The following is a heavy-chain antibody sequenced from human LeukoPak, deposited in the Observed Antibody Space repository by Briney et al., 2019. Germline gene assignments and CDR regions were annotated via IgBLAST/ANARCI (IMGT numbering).Heavy chain of an antibody. V-gene: IGHV4-39*07. D-gene: IGHD3-22*01. CDR1: GGSINTNNYY. CDR3: VETPNYYYDSSGYLR. CDR2: IHHSDGT. J-gene: IGHJ1*01. Sequence: SETLSLTCNVSGGSINTNNYYWGWVRQPPGKGLEWIGSIHHSDGTYHNPSLKSRVTISVDTSKNQFSLKLISVTAADTAVYHCVETPNYYYDSSGYLRWGQGTLVTVSS.